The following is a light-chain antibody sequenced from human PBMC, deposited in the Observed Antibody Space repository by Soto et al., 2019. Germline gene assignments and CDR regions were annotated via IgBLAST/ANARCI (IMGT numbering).Light chain of an antibody. CDR3: MQGTHWPS. V-gene: IGKV2-28*01. J-gene: IGKJ1*01. CDR1: QSLLHSNGYNY. Sequence: DIVMTQSPLSLPVTPGYPSSISCTSSQSLLHSNGYNYLDWYLQKPGQSPQLLIYLGSNRASGVPDRFSGSGSGTDFTLKISRVEAEDVGVYYCMQGTHWPSFGQGTKVDIK. CDR2: LGS.